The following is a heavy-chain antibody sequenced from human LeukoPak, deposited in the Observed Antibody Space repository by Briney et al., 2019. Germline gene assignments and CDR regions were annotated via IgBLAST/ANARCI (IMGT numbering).Heavy chain of an antibody. Sequence: SETLSLTCTVSGYSISSGYYWGWIRQPPGKGLEWIGSIYHSGSTYYNPSLKSRVTISVDTSRTQFSLKLSSVTAADTAVYYCARISRSSSSIDYWGQGTLVTVSS. D-gene: IGHD6-6*01. CDR3: ARISRSSSSIDY. CDR1: GYSISSGYY. J-gene: IGHJ4*02. V-gene: IGHV4-38-2*02. CDR2: IYHSGST.